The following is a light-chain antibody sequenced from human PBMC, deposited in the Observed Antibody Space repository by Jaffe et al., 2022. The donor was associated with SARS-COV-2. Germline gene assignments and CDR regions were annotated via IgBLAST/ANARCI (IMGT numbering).Light chain of an antibody. J-gene: IGLJ3*02. CDR2: EVS. CDR3: SSYTGSSTV. CDR1: TSDVGGYNY. Sequence: QSALTQPASVSGSPGQSIAISCTGTTSDVGGYNYVSWYQQHPGKAPKLMIYEVSNRPSGVPDRFSGSKSGNTASLTISGLQAEDEADYYCSSYTGSSTVFGGGTRLTVL. V-gene: IGLV2-14*01.